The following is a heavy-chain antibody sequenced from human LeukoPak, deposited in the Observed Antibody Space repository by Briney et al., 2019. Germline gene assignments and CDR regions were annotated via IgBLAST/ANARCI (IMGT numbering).Heavy chain of an antibody. CDR1: GYTFTSYY. CDR3: ARVLKPSSGWFDAFDI. D-gene: IGHD6-19*01. V-gene: IGHV1-46*01. CDR2: INPSGGST. J-gene: IGHJ3*02. Sequence: ASVKVSCKASGYTFTSYYMHWVRQAPGQGLEWMGIINPSGGSTSYAQKFQGRVTMTRDMSTSTVYMELSSLRSEDTAVYYCARVLKPSSGWFDAFDIWGQGTMVTVSS.